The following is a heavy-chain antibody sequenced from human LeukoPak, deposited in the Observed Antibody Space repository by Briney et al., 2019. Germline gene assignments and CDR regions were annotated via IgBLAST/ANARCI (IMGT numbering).Heavy chain of an antibody. CDR1: GGTFSSYA. CDR3: AFGCGGGSCPLDYYYGMDV. J-gene: IGHJ6*02. D-gene: IGHD2-15*01. Sequence: SVKVSCKASGGTFSSYAISWVRQAPGQGLEWMGGIIPIFGTANYAQKFQGRVTITADESTSTAYMELSSLRSEDTAVYYCAFGCGGGSCPLDYYYGMDVWGQGTTVTVSS. CDR2: IIPIFGTA. V-gene: IGHV1-69*13.